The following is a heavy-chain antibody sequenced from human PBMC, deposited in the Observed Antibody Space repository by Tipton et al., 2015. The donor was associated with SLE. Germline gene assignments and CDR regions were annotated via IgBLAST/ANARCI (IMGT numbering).Heavy chain of an antibody. Sequence: SLRLSCAASGFTFSSYEMNWVRQAPGKGLEWVSYISSSGSTIYYADSVKGRFTISRDNSKNTLYLQMNSLRAEDTAVYYCAKDKIVVDPRDFQHWGQGTLVTVSS. CDR2: ISSSGSTI. CDR1: GFTFSSYE. J-gene: IGHJ1*01. D-gene: IGHD3-22*01. CDR3: AKDKIVVDPRDFQH. V-gene: IGHV3-48*03.